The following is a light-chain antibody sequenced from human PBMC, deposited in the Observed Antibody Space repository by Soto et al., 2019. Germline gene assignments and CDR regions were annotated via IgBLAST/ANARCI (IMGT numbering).Light chain of an antibody. V-gene: IGKV1-5*03. CDR3: QQYNSYLWT. J-gene: IGKJ1*01. CDR1: QTINRW. CDR2: EAS. Sequence: DIQMTQSPSTLSASVGDRVTITCWASQTINRWLAWHQQKPGKAPKLLIYEASSLESGVPSRFGGSGSGTEFTLTISSLQPDDFATYYCQQYNSYLWTFGQGTKV.